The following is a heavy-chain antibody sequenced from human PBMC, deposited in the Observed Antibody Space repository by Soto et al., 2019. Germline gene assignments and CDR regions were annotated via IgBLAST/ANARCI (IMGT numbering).Heavy chain of an antibody. CDR1: GFSFSSHW. CDR2: INGGGTYA. CDR3: VREDGFDQ. J-gene: IGHJ4*02. V-gene: IGHV3-74*01. Sequence: EVQLVESGGGLVQPGGSLRLSCVASGFSFSSHWMHWVRQDPGKGLVWVSRINGGGTYATYADAVKGRFTISRDNAKNTLYLQMKRLRAEDTAVYYCVREDGFDQWGQGTLVTVSS.